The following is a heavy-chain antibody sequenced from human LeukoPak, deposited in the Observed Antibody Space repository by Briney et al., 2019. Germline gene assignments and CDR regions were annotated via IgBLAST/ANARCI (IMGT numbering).Heavy chain of an antibody. J-gene: IGHJ5*02. CDR3: ARDSFPFIVVVPAAVNWFDP. D-gene: IGHD2-2*01. V-gene: IGHV1-2*02. CDR1: GYTFTGYY. CDR2: INPNSGGT. Sequence: ASVKVSCKASGYTFTGYYMHWVRQAPGQGLEWMGWINPNSGGTNYAQKFQGRVTMTRDTSTSTVYMELSSLRSEDTAVYYCARDSFPFIVVVPAAVNWFDPWGQGTLVTVSS.